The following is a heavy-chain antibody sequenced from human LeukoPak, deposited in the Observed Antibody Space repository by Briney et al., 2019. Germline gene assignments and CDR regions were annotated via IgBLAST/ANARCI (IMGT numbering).Heavy chain of an antibody. CDR3: ARGGSSWYFYYYYYMDV. Sequence: PSETLSLTCTVSGGSISSYYWSWIRQPAGKGLEWIGRIYTSGSTNYNPSLKSRVTMSVDTSKNQFSLKLSSVAAADTAVYYCARGGSSWYFYYYYYMDVWGKGTTVTVSS. V-gene: IGHV4-4*07. CDR2: IYTSGST. CDR1: GGSISSYY. D-gene: IGHD6-13*01. J-gene: IGHJ6*03.